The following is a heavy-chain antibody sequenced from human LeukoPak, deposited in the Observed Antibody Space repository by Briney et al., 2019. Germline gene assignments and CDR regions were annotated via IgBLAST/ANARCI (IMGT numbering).Heavy chain of an antibody. J-gene: IGHJ4*02. CDR1: GFNFRNHS. Sequence: GGSLRLSCAASGFNFRNHSMNWVRQVPGKGLEWVSSITSLNGHTYYADSVKGRFTISRDNADNSLYLQMNSLRGEDTAVYYCARNFLTYNGHDLNVFDSWGQGALVTVSP. CDR2: ITSLNGHT. CDR3: ARNFLTYNGHDLNVFDS. D-gene: IGHD5-12*01. V-gene: IGHV3-21*06.